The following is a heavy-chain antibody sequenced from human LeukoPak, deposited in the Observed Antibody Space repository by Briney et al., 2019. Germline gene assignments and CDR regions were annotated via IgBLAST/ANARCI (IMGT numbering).Heavy chain of an antibody. CDR2: IYHSGST. Sequence: SETLSLTCAVSGYSISSGYYRGWIRQPPGKGLEWIGSIYHSGSTYYNPSLKSRVTISVDTSKNQFSLKLSSVTAADTAVYYCARNPIWSGYYTGIWPYYFNYWGQVTMVTVSS. CDR3: ARNPIWSGYYTGIWPYYFNY. D-gene: IGHD3-3*01. J-gene: IGHJ4*02. CDR1: GYSISSGYY. V-gene: IGHV4-38-2*01.